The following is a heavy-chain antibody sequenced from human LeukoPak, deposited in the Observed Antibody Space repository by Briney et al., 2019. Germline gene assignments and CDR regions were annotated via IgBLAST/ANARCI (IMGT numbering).Heavy chain of an antibody. J-gene: IGHJ4*02. CDR2: IKQDGSEK. CDR3: ARILWFGELSDY. Sequence: PGGSLRPSCAASGFTFSSYWMSWVRQAPGKGLEWVANIKQDGSEKYYVDSVKGRFTISRDNTKNSLYLQMNSLRAEDTAVYYCARILWFGELSDYWGQGTLVTVSS. D-gene: IGHD3-10*01. V-gene: IGHV3-7*01. CDR1: GFTFSSYW.